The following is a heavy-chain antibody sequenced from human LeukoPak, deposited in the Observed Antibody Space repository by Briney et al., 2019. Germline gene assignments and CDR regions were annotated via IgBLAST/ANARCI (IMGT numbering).Heavy chain of an antibody. D-gene: IGHD3-10*01. J-gene: IGHJ4*02. CDR1: GGSISSYY. V-gene: IGHV4-4*07. CDR2: IYTSGST. CDR3: ARDRLPSRLLLFGELRDFDY. Sequence: SETLSLTCTVSGGSISSYYWSWIRQPAGKGLEWIGRIYTSGSTNYNPSLKSRVTMSVDTSKNQFSLKLSSVTAADTAVYYWARDRLPSRLLLFGELRDFDYWGQGTLVTVSS.